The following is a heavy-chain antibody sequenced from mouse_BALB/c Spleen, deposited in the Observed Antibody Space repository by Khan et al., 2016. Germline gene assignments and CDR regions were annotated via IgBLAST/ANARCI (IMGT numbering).Heavy chain of an antibody. CDR1: GFNIKDTY. Sequence: VQLKESGAELVKPGASVKLSCTVSGFNIKDTYMHWVNQRPEQGLEWIGRIDPANGNTKYDPKFQDKATITADTSSNTAYLQLSSLTSEDTDVSYCSRGVYDYEFAYWGQGTLVTVSA. CDR2: IDPANGNT. J-gene: IGHJ3*01. V-gene: IGHV14-3*02. CDR3: SRGVYDYEFAY. D-gene: IGHD2-4*01.